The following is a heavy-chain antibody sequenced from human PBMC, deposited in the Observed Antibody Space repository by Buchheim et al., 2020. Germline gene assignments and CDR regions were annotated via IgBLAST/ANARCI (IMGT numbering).Heavy chain of an antibody. CDR3: ARDISSSWYGGAHLWFDP. CDR1: GYTFTGYY. Sequence: QVQLVQSGAEVKKPGASVKVSCKASGYTFTGYYMHWVRQAPGQGLEWMGWINPNSGGTNYAQKFQGWVTLTRDTSISTAYMELSRLRSDDTAVYYCARDISSSWYGGAHLWFDPWGQGTL. V-gene: IGHV1-2*04. D-gene: IGHD6-13*01. CDR2: INPNSGGT. J-gene: IGHJ5*02.